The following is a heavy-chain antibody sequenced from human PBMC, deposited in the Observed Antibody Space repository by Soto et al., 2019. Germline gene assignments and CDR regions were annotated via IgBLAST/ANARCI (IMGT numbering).Heavy chain of an antibody. CDR2: INPSGGSK. CDR1: GYTYTSYY. Sequence: GVSAEVSCKASGYTYTSYYMHWVRQAPEQGLEWMGIINPSGGSKSYAQKFQGRVTMTRDTSTSTVYMELSSLRSEDTAVYYCARNLYCSSTSPAPCYYYYGMDVWGQGTTVTVSS. J-gene: IGHJ6*02. CDR3: ARNLYCSSTSPAPCYYYYGMDV. D-gene: IGHD2-2*01. V-gene: IGHV1-46*01.